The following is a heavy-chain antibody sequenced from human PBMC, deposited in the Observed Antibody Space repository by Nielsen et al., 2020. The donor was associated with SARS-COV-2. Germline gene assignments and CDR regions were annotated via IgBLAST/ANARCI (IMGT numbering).Heavy chain of an antibody. CDR3: AKGAGGNLYYYHYMDV. CDR2: ISSSGGST. CDR1: GFTFSSYA. Sequence: GGSLRLSCAASGFTFSSYAMSWVRQAPGKGLEWVSAISSSGGSTYYADSVKGRFTISRDNSKNTLFLQMNSLRAEDTAVYYCAKGAGGNLYYYHYMDVWGKGTTVTVSS. J-gene: IGHJ6*03. D-gene: IGHD4-23*01. V-gene: IGHV3-23*01.